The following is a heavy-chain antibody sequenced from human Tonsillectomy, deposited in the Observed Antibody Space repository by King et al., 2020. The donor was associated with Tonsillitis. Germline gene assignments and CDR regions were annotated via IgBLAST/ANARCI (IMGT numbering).Heavy chain of an antibody. Sequence: QLQESGPGVVKPSETLSLTCTVSGGSISSSDHYWAWIRQPPGKGLEWIGYMYYSGTISYNPSLKSRITISGGTSENRFSLKLCSVTAADAAVYFCARSVSGSFDYWGQGALVTVSS. J-gene: IGHJ4*02. CDR2: MYYSGTI. V-gene: IGHV4-39*01. D-gene: IGHD2-15*01. CDR1: GGSISSSDHY. CDR3: ARSVSGSFDY.